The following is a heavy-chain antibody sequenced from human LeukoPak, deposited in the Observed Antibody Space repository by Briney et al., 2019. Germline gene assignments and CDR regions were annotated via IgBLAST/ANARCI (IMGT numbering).Heavy chain of an antibody. D-gene: IGHD3-9*01. J-gene: IGHJ6*03. CDR2: INPNSGGT. Sequence: ASVKVSCKASGYTFTGYYMHWVRQAPGQGLEWMGWINPNSGGTNYAQKFQGRVTMTRDTSISTAYMELSRLRSDDTAVYYCAIGAGDYDILTGYKALYYYYYYMDVWGKGTTVTVSS. V-gene: IGHV1-2*02. CDR1: GYTFTGYY. CDR3: AIGAGDYDILTGYKALYYYYYYMDV.